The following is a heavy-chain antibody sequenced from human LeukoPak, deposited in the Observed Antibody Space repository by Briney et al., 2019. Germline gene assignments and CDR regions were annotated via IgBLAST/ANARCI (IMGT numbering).Heavy chain of an antibody. V-gene: IGHV5-51*01. J-gene: IGHJ4*02. CDR3: ARRLTTEETFDY. Sequence: LGESLKIPCKGSGYTFTTYWIAWVRQMPGKGLEWMAIIYPGDSDTKYSPSFQGQISVSVDKSTSTAYLQWNSLQASDTAMYYCARRLTTEETFDYWGQGTLVTVSS. CDR1: GYTFTTYW. D-gene: IGHD1-1*01. CDR2: IYPGDSDT.